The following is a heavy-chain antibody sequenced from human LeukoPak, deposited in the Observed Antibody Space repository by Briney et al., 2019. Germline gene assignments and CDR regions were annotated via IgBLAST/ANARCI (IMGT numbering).Heavy chain of an antibody. Sequence: SQTLSLTCAISGDSVSSNSATWHWIRQSPSRGLEWLGRTYYRSKWYNDYATSVKSRLTINPETSKNQFSPQLNSVTPEDTAVYYCARGHYDSRGYFGGMDVWGQGTTVTVSS. J-gene: IGHJ6*02. CDR3: ARGHYDSRGYFGGMDV. V-gene: IGHV6-1*01. D-gene: IGHD3-22*01. CDR2: TYYRSKWYN. CDR1: GDSVSSNSAT.